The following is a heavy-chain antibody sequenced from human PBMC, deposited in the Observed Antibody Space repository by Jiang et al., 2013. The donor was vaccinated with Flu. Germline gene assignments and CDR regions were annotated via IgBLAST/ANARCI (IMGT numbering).Heavy chain of an antibody. J-gene: IGHJ3*02. Sequence: SVKVSCEASGYPFNTYGITWVRQAPGQGLEWMGWINVYNGHTNYAQHLQDRVTMTTDTSTSTAYMELRRLRSDDTAVYFCARADYGESDAFDIWGQGTVVTVSS. CDR1: GYPFNTYG. V-gene: IGHV1-18*01. CDR3: ARADYGESDAFDI. CDR2: INVYNGHT. D-gene: IGHD4-17*01.